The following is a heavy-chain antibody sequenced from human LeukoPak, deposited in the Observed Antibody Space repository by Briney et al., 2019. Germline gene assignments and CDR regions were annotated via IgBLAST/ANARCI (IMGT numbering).Heavy chain of an antibody. V-gene: IGHV4-39*01. CDR2: IYYSGST. CDR3: ARRGYCSSTSCYEYWFDP. CDR1: GGSISSSSYY. J-gene: IGHJ5*02. D-gene: IGHD2-2*01. Sequence: SETLSLTCTVSGGSISSSSYYWGWIRQPPGKGLEWIGIIYYSGSTYYNPSLKSRITISVDTSKNQFSLKLSSVTATDTAVYYCARRGYCSSTSCYEYWFDPWGQGTLVTVSS.